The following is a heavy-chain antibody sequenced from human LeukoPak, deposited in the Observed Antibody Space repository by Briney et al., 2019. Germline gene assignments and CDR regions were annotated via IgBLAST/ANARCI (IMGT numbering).Heavy chain of an antibody. Sequence: GGSLRLSCAASGFTFSRYEMNWVRQAPGKGLEWVSYISRSGDTIYFADSVKGRFTISRDNAKNSLYLQMSSLRAEDTAVYYCARVDQHCYGGTCYNRVSVFWGQGTLVTVSS. D-gene: IGHD2-15*01. J-gene: IGHJ4*02. CDR1: GFTFSRYE. V-gene: IGHV3-48*03. CDR3: ARVDQHCYGGTCYNRVSVF. CDR2: ISRSGDTI.